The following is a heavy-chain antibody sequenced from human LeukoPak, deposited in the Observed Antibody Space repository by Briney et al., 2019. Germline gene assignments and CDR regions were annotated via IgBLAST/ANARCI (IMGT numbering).Heavy chain of an antibody. CDR1: GGSICSSYYY. Sequence: SSETLSLTCSVSGGSICSSYYYWGWIRQPPGEGLEWIGSINYIGSTYYSPSLKSRVTISVDTSKNQFSLRLSSVTATDTAVYYCARQIDTSGYYYGYWGQGTLVTVSS. CDR3: ARQIDTSGYYYGY. J-gene: IGHJ4*02. V-gene: IGHV4-39*01. D-gene: IGHD3-22*01. CDR2: INYIGST.